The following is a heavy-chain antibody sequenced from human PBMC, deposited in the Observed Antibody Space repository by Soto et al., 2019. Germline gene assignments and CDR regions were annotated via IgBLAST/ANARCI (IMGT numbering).Heavy chain of an antibody. D-gene: IGHD2-15*01. Sequence: KSSETLSLTCAVSGGSISSSNWWSWVRQPPGKGLEWIGEIYHSGSTNYNPSLKGRVTISVDKSKNQFSLKLSSVTAADTAVYYCASEYCSGGSCSNYFDYWGQGTLVTVSS. J-gene: IGHJ4*02. CDR2: IYHSGST. CDR3: ASEYCSGGSCSNYFDY. CDR1: GGSISSSNW. V-gene: IGHV4-4*02.